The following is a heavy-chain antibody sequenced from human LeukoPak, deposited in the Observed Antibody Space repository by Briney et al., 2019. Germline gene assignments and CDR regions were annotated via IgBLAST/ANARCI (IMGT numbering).Heavy chain of an antibody. Sequence: GGSLRLSCTVSGFTVSSNSMSWVRQAPGKGLEWVSFIYSAGSTHYSDSVKGRFTISIDNSKNTLYLQMNSLGAEDAAVYFCAKAPVTSCRGAYCYPFDSWGQGTLVTVSS. D-gene: IGHD2-21*01. CDR3: AKAPVTSCRGAYCYPFDS. J-gene: IGHJ4*02. CDR1: GFTVSSNS. V-gene: IGHV3-53*01. CDR2: IYSAGST.